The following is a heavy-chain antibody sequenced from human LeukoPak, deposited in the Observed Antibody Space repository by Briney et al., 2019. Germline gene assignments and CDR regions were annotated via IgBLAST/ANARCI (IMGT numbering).Heavy chain of an antibody. V-gene: IGHV4-34*01. D-gene: IGHD2-15*01. Sequence: PSETLSLTCAVYGGSFSGYYWVWIRQPPGKGLEWIGEINHSGSTNYNPSLKSRVTISVNTSKNQFSLKLSSVTAADTALYYCASSILGYCSGGSCYPHYWGQGTLVTVSS. CDR3: ASSILGYCSGGSCYPHY. J-gene: IGHJ4*02. CDR2: INHSGST. CDR1: GGSFSGYY.